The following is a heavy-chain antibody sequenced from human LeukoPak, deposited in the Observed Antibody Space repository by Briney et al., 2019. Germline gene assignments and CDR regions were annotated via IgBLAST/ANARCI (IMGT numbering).Heavy chain of an antibody. V-gene: IGHV4-39*01. J-gene: IGHJ5*02. D-gene: IGHD3-10*01. CDR1: GDSISSSIYY. Sequence: SETLSLTCTVSGDSISSSIYYWGWIRQPPGKGLEWIGCIYYNGYTYYTSSLKSRVTIFVDTSKNQFSLKLISVTAADTAVYYCARQGGDTMVRGVVRDWFDPWGQGTLVTVSS. CDR3: ARQGGDTMVRGVVRDWFDP. CDR2: IYYNGYT.